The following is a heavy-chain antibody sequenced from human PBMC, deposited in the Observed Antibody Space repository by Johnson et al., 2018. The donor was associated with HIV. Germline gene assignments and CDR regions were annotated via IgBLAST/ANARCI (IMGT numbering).Heavy chain of an antibody. CDR2: ISYYGSNK. CDR3: ARGAPPTWYSSSWRGGAFDI. Sequence: QVQLVESGGGVVQPGRSLRLSCAASGFTFSNYALHWVRQAPGKGLEWVAVISYYGSNKYYADSVKGRFTISRDNSKNTLYLQMNSLRAEDTAVYYCARGAPPTWYSSSWRGGAFDIWGQGTMVTVSS. J-gene: IGHJ3*02. D-gene: IGHD6-13*01. CDR1: GFTFSNYA. V-gene: IGHV3-30*04.